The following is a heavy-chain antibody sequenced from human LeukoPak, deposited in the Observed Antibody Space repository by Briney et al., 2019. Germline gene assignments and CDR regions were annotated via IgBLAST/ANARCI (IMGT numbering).Heavy chain of an antibody. Sequence: SEALSLTCAVYGGSFSGYYWSWIRQPPGKGLEWIGEINHSGSTNYNPSLKSRVTISVDTSKNQFSLKLSSVTAADTAVYYCARRVYDSSGYVLYYFDYWGQGTLATVSS. V-gene: IGHV4-34*01. CDR2: INHSGST. CDR3: ARRVYDSSGYVLYYFDY. CDR1: GGSFSGYY. J-gene: IGHJ4*02. D-gene: IGHD3-22*01.